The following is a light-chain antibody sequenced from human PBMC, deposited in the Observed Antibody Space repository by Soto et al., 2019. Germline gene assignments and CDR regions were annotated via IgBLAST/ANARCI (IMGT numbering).Light chain of an antibody. CDR2: RNN. CDR1: SSNIGSNY. V-gene: IGLV1-47*01. CDR3: AAWDDSLTAGV. Sequence: QAVVTQPPSASGTPGQRVTISCSGSSSNIGSNYVYWYQQLPGTAPKLLIYRNNQRPSGVPDRFSGSKSGTSASLAISGLRSEDEADYYCAAWDDSLTAGVFGGGTKLTVL. J-gene: IGLJ2*01.